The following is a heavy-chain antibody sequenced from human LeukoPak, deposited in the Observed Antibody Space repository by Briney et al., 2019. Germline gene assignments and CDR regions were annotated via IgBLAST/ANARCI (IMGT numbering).Heavy chain of an antibody. CDR2: IYSSGST. V-gene: IGHV4-4*07. CDR1: GGSISNYF. J-gene: IGHJ4*02. D-gene: IGHD6-6*01. CDR3: ARYSSSSKFDY. Sequence: PSETLSLTCTVSGGSISNYFWSWIRQPAGKGLEWIGRIYSSGSTDYNPSLKSRVTMSVDTSKNQFSLKLTSVTAADTAAYYCARYSSSSKFDYWGQGTLVTVSS.